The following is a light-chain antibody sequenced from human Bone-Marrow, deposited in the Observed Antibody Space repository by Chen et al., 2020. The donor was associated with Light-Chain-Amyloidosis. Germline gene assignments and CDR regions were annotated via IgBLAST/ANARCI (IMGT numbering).Light chain of an antibody. CDR2: AVS. V-gene: IGLV2-14*01. CDR1: IGDVGTYNY. Sequence: QSALTQPASVSGSPGQSITLSCTGTIGDVGTYNYVSLYQQHPGKAPKVMIYAVSNRLSGVSNRLSGSKSGNTASLTISGLQAEDEADYYCSSFTSSSSYVFGPGTKVTVL. J-gene: IGLJ1*01. CDR3: SSFTSSSSYV.